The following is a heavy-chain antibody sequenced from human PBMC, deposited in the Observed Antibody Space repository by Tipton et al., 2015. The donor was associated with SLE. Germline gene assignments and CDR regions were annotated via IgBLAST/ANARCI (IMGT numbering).Heavy chain of an antibody. CDR3: ARGYRIAALRPWYFDL. CDR1: GGSFSGYY. Sequence: TLSLTCAVYGGSFSGYYWSWIRQPPGKGLEWIGEINHSGSTNYSPSLKSRVNISVDTSKNQFSLKMTSLTAADTAVYYCARGYRIAALRPWYFDLWGCGTLVTVSS. D-gene: IGHD6-13*01. J-gene: IGHJ2*01. V-gene: IGHV4-34*01. CDR2: INHSGST.